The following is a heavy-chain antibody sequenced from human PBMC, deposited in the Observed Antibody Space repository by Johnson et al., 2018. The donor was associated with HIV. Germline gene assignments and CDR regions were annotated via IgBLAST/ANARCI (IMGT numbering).Heavy chain of an antibody. D-gene: IGHD3-16*01. J-gene: IGHJ3*02. CDR3: ARDELGEDAFDI. Sequence: VQVVESGGGLVQPGGSLRLSCAASGFTFSSYWMSWVRQAPGKGLEWVANIKQDGSAKYYVDSGTGRLTFSRDNSKTTLYLQMNSRRAEDTAVYYCARDELGEDAFDIWGQGTIVTVSS. CDR1: GFTFSSYW. CDR2: IKQDGSAK. V-gene: IGHV3-7*05.